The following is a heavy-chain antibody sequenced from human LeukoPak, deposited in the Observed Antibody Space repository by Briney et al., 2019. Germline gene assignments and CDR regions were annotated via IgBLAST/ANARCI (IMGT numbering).Heavy chain of an antibody. CDR1: GLTFSSYG. J-gene: IGHJ5*02. V-gene: IGHV3-30*18. CDR3: AKDVAYCGGDCYNWFDP. D-gene: IGHD2-21*02. CDR2: ISYDGSNK. Sequence: GGSLRLSCAASGLTFSSYGMHWVRQAPGKGLEWVAVISYDGSNKYYADSVKGRFTISRDNSKNTLYLQMNSLRAEDTAVYYCAKDVAYCGGDCYNWFDPWGQGTLVTVSS.